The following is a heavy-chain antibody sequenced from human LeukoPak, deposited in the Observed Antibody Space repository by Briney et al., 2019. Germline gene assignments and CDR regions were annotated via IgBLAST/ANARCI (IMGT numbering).Heavy chain of an antibody. D-gene: IGHD6-6*01. CDR3: ARKNTTSSEDY. V-gene: IGHV3-48*01. CDR2: IGGSSSTI. J-gene: IGHJ4*02. CDR1: GFSFSSYS. Sequence: PGGSLRLSCAASGFSFSSYSMNWVRQAPGKGLEWVSFIGGSSSTIDYADSVKGRFTISRDNGKNSLFLHMNSLRAEDTAVYYCARKNTTSSEDYWGQGTLVTVSS.